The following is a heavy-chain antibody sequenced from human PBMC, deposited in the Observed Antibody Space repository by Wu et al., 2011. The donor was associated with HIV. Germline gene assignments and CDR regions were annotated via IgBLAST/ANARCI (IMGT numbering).Heavy chain of an antibody. CDR3: ARDLGGDEDY. CDR1: GDTFSTYG. V-gene: IGHV1-69*14. D-gene: IGHD2-21*01. Sequence: QVQLVQSGAEVKKPGSSVKVSCKASGDTFSTYGINWVRQAPGQGLEWMGGIIPIFGTAKYAQKFQGRVTITADKSTSTAYMELSSLTSEDTAVYYCARDLGGDEDYWGQGTLVTVSS. CDR2: IIPIFGTA. J-gene: IGHJ4*02.